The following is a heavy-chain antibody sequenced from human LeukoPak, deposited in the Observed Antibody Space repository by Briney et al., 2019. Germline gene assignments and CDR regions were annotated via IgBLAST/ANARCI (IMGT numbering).Heavy chain of an antibody. CDR1: GGSISSSSYY. CDR2: IYYSGST. J-gene: IGHJ3*02. Sequence: SETLSLTCTVSGGSISSSSYYWGWLRQPPGKGLEWIGSIYYSGSTYYNPSLKSRVTISVDTSKNQFSLKLSSVTAADTAVYYCAREGASYSSGWYFVPYRGAFDIWGQGTMVTVSS. V-gene: IGHV4-39*07. D-gene: IGHD6-19*01. CDR3: AREGASYSSGWYFVPYRGAFDI.